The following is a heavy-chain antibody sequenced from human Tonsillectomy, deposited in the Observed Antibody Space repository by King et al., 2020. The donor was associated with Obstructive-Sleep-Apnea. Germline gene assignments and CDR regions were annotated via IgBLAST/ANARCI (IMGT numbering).Heavy chain of an antibody. CDR1: GFTFSSYG. Sequence: VQLVESGGGVVQPGRSLRLSCAASGFTFSSYGMHWVRQAPGKGLEWVAVISYDGSNKYYADSVKGRFTISRDNSKNTLYLQMNSLRAEDTAVYYCAKDRVRGVRYGMDVWGQGTTVTVSS. CDR3: AKDRVRGVRYGMDV. J-gene: IGHJ6*02. D-gene: IGHD3-10*01. V-gene: IGHV3-30*18. CDR2: ISYDGSNK.